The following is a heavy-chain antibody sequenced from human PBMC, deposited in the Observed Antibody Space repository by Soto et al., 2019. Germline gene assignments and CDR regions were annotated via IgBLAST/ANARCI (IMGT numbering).Heavy chain of an antibody. V-gene: IGHV4-59*01. Sequence: SETLSLTCTVSGGSISSYYWIWIRQPPGKGLEWIGYIYYSGSTNYNPSLKSRVTISVDTSKNQFSLKLSSVTAADTAVYYCARGGRIGDYYYYYMDVWGKGTTVTVSS. J-gene: IGHJ6*03. CDR2: IYYSGST. CDR3: ARGGRIGDYYYYYMDV. CDR1: GGSISSYY. D-gene: IGHD3-16*01.